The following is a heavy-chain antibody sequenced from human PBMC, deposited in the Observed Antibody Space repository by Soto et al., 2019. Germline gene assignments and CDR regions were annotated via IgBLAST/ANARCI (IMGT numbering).Heavy chain of an antibody. Sequence: QVQLVDSGGGVVQPGRSLRLSCAASGFIFSSYGMHWVRQAPGKGLEWVAGIWFDGSNKYYADPVKGRFTISRDNSRNTLYLQMNGLRAEDTAVYYCARDAKSVETTGGFDYWGQGTLVTVSS. J-gene: IGHJ4*02. D-gene: IGHD1-26*01. CDR1: GFIFSSYG. CDR2: IWFDGSNK. V-gene: IGHV3-33*01. CDR3: ARDAKSVETTGGFDY.